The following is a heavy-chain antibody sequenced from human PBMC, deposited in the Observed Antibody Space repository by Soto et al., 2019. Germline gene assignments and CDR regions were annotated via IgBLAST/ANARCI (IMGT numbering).Heavy chain of an antibody. Sequence: SVKVSCKASGGTFSSYAISWVRQAPGQGLEWMGGIIPIFGTANYAQKFQGRVTITANESTSTAYMELSSLRSEDTAVYYCASVWGSYRYKGTTYFDYWGQGTLVTVSS. J-gene: IGHJ4*02. CDR2: IIPIFGTA. CDR1: GGTFSSYA. V-gene: IGHV1-69*13. D-gene: IGHD3-16*02. CDR3: ASVWGSYRYKGTTYFDY.